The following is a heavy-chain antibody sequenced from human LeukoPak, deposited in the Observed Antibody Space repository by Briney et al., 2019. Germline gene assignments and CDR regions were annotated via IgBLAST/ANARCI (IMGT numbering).Heavy chain of an antibody. V-gene: IGHV1-24*01. CDR1: GYTLTELS. Sequence: ASVKVSCKVSGYTLTELSMHWVRQAPGKGLEWMGGFDPEDGETIYAQKFQGRVTMTEDTSTDTAYMELSSLRSEDTAVYYCATGLLLWYTLSSTYFDYWGQGTLVTVSS. D-gene: IGHD3-10*01. CDR3: ATGLLLWYTLSSTYFDY. J-gene: IGHJ4*02. CDR2: FDPEDGET.